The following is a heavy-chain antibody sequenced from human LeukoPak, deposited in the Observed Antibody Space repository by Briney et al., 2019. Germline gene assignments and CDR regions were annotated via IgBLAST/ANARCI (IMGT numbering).Heavy chain of an antibody. D-gene: IGHD3-10*01. CDR2: INPNSGGT. J-gene: IGHJ2*01. CDR3: ARDTEPYYSMTPDGYFDL. V-gene: IGHV1-2*02. Sequence: GASVKVSCKASGYTLTSYGISWVRQAPGQGLEWMGWINPNSGGTKYAQKFQGRVTMTRDTSISTAYMELSRLRSDDTAVYYCARDTEPYYSMTPDGYFDLWGRGTLVTVSS. CDR1: GYTLTSYG.